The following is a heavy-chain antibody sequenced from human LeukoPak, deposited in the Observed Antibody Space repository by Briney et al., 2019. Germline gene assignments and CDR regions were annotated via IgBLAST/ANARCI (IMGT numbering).Heavy chain of an antibody. CDR1: GGSISSYY. Sequence: PSETLSLTCTVSGGSISSYYWSWIRQPPGKGLEWIGYIYYSGSTNYNPSLASRVTISVDTSKNQFSLKLSSVTAADTAVYYCARASESYDYVWGSYRPYYFDYWGQGTLVTVSS. CDR3: ARASESYDYVWGSYRPYYFDY. CDR2: IYYSGST. J-gene: IGHJ4*02. D-gene: IGHD3-16*02. V-gene: IGHV4-59*01.